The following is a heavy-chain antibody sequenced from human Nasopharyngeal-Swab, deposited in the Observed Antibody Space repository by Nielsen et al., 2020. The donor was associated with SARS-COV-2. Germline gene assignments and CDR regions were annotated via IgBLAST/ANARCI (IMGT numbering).Heavy chain of an antibody. D-gene: IGHD6-13*01. V-gene: IGHV4-30-4*02. J-gene: IGHJ4*02. CDR2: IYYSGST. CDR3: AREGYSSTWYRNIGFDY. Sequence: SDTLSLTFTVSGGSISSVGYYWSWIRQHPGKGLEWIGYIYYSGSTYYNPSLKSRVTISVDTSKNQFSLKLTSVTAADTAVYYCAREGYSSTWYRNIGFDYWGQGTLVTVSS. CDR1: GGSISSVGYY.